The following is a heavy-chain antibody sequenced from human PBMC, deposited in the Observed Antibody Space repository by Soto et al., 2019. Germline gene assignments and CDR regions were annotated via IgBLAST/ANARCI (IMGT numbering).Heavy chain of an antibody. V-gene: IGHV3-64D*06. CDR1: GFTFSHHS. J-gene: IGHJ4*02. D-gene: IGHD2-15*01. CDR2: ISGSGGNI. CDR3: VKVSGYCTGGSCFSYFDY. Sequence: GGSLRLSCSGSGFTFSHHSLYWVRQPPGKGLQCVSSISGSGGNIYYAESVKGRFTISRDNSKNTLYLQMTSLSSEDSAVYYCVKVSGYCTGGSCFSYFDYWGQGTPVTVSS.